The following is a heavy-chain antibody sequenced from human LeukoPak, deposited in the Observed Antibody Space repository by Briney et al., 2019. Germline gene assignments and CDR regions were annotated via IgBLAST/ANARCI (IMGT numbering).Heavy chain of an antibody. CDR1: GYTFTAYY. Sequence: ASVKVSCKASGYTFTAYYIHWVRQAPGQGLEWMGWINPNSGDTNYAQKFQGRVTMTRDTSISTAYMELSRLRSDDTAVYYCAREKILTGIDYWGQGTLVTVSS. D-gene: IGHD3-9*01. CDR3: AREKILTGIDY. V-gene: IGHV1-2*02. J-gene: IGHJ4*02. CDR2: INPNSGDT.